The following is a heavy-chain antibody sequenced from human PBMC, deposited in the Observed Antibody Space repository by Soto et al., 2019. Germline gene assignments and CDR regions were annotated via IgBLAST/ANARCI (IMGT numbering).Heavy chain of an antibody. CDR3: AREHPGEYSSSSPYWYFDL. CDR1: GFTFSSYG. J-gene: IGHJ2*01. Sequence: QVQLVESGGGVVQPGRSLRLSCAASGFTFSSYGMHWVRQAPGKGLEWVAVIWYDGSNKYYADSVKGRFTISRDNSKNTLYLQMNSLRAEDTAVYYCAREHPGEYSSSSPYWYFDLWGRGTLVTVSS. D-gene: IGHD6-6*01. CDR2: IWYDGSNK. V-gene: IGHV3-33*01.